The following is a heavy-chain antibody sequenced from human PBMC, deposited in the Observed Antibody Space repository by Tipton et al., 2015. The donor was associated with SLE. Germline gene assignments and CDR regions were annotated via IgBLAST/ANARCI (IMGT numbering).Heavy chain of an antibody. Sequence: TLSLTCTVSGVSISSSSYYWGWIRQPPGKGLEWIGSISYSGSTYYTPSLKSRVTISIDTSKNQFSLKLSSVTAADTAVYYCARASWDHRGSGSFSDYWGQGTLVTVSS. J-gene: IGHJ4*02. V-gene: IGHV4-39*07. CDR3: ARASWDHRGSGSFSDY. CDR2: ISYSGST. D-gene: IGHD3-10*01. CDR1: GVSISSSSYY.